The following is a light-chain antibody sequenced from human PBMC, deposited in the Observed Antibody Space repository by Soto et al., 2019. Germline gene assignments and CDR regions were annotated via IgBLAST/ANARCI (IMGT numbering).Light chain of an antibody. Sequence: QSALTQPASVSGSPGQSITISCTGTSSDVAVYNYVSWYQQHPGKAPKLIIYEVSDRPSGVSNRFSGSKSGNTASLTISGLQAEDEADYYCSSYTTSSTLDVLFGGGTKVTVL. V-gene: IGLV2-14*01. CDR3: SSYTTSSTLDVL. J-gene: IGLJ2*01. CDR2: EVS. CDR1: SSDVAVYNY.